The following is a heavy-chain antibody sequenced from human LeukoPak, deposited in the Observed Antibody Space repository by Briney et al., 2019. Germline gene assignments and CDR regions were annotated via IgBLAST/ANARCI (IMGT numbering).Heavy chain of an antibody. V-gene: IGHV5-51*01. D-gene: IGHD6-13*01. CDR3: ARQDGNGYYYFDF. J-gene: IGHJ4*02. CDR1: GYSFTYW. CDR2: IHPSDSGT. Sequence: GESLKISCQASGYSFTYWIAWVRQMPGKGLEWMGIIHPSDSGTRYSPSFQGQVTISADKSISTAYLQWSSLKASDTAIYYCARQDGNGYYYFDFWGQGTLVTV.